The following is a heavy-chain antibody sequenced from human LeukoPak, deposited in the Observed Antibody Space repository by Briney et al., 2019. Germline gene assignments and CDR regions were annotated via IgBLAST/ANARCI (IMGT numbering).Heavy chain of an antibody. Sequence: NPSETLSLTCTVSGGSISDNSYYWGWIRQPPGKGLEWIGCIYYSGSTYCNPSLKSRVTISVDTSKNQFSLRLSPVTAAETAVDYCVGGGQWLAFDYWGQGILVTVSS. CDR2: IYYSGST. V-gene: IGHV4-39*07. CDR1: GGSISDNSYY. CDR3: VGGGQWLAFDY. J-gene: IGHJ4*02. D-gene: IGHD6-19*01.